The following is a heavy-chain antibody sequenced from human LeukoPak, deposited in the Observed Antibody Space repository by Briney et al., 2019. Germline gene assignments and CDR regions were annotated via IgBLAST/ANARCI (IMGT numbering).Heavy chain of an antibody. CDR1: GFTFSNYA. CDR2: ITGSGGNT. D-gene: IGHD3-9*01. CDR3: SKWGDYDVLTGYYVSDY. J-gene: IGHJ4*02. Sequence: LTGGSLRLSCAASGFTFSNYAMSWARQAPGKGLEWVSAITGSGGNTYYADSVKGRFTISRDNSKNTVFLQMNSLRAEDTAVYYCSKWGDYDVLTGYYVSDYWGQETLVTVSS. V-gene: IGHV3-23*01.